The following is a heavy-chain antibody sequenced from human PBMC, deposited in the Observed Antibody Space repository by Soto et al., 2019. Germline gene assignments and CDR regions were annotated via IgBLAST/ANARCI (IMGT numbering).Heavy chain of an antibody. V-gene: IGHV4-39*01. D-gene: IGHD1-1*01. CDR3: ARHTYRGGAEGYDY. CDR2: IYYSGGT. J-gene: IGHJ4*02. CDR1: GGSISSSNYY. Sequence: SETLSLTCTVSGGSISSSNYYWGWIRQPPGKGLEWIWSIYYSGGTYYNPSLKSRVTVSIDTSKNQFSLNLSSVTAADTAVYYCARHTYRGGAEGYDYWGQGTLVTVSS.